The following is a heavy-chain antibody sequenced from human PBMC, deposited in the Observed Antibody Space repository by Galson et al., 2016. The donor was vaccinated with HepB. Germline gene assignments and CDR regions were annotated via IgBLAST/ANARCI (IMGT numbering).Heavy chain of an antibody. V-gene: IGHV3-30*18. CDR1: GFTFSHYG. D-gene: IGHD3-10*01. J-gene: IGHJ6*02. CDR2: ISYDGSNE. Sequence: SLRLSCAASGFTFSHYGMHWVRQAPGKGLEWVAVISYDGSNEYYGDSVQGRFTISRDNSRNTLFLQMNSLRAEDSAVYYWSKDTTRLLYLWFGEGYNGMDVWGQGTTVAVSS. CDR3: SKDTTRLLYLWFGEGYNGMDV.